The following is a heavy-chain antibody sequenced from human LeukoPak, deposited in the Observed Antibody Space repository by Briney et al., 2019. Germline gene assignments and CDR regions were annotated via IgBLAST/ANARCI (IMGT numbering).Heavy chain of an antibody. V-gene: IGHV1-2*02. CDR2: INPNRCGT. Sequence: ASVNVACKASGYTFSGYYMHWVRLAPGQGLEWMGWINPNRCGTNYAQKFQGRVTMTRDTSISTAYMELSRLSSDDTAVYYCARDSCSSTSCLSIDDYWGQGTLVTVSS. D-gene: IGHD2-2*01. J-gene: IGHJ4*02. CDR3: ARDSCSSTSCLSIDDY. CDR1: GYTFSGYY.